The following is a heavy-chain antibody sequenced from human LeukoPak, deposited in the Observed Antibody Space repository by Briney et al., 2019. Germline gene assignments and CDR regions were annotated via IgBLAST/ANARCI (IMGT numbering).Heavy chain of an antibody. V-gene: IGHV3-23*01. J-gene: IGHJ5*02. D-gene: IGHD2-2*02. CDR3: AKPHRAYCSSTSCSTAFDP. CDR2: ISGSGGST. Sequence: PGGSLRLSCAASGFTFSSYAMSWVRQAPGKGLEWVSAISGSGGSTYYADSVKGRFTISRDNSKNPLYLQMNSLRAEDTAVYYCAKPHRAYCSSTSCSTAFDPWGQGTLVTVSS. CDR1: GFTFSSYA.